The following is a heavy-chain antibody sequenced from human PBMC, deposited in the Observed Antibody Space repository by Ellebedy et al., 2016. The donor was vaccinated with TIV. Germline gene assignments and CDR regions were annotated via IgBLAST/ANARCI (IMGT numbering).Heavy chain of an antibody. D-gene: IGHD2-15*01. CDR2: IYPHDSDT. CDR1: GYSVPNYW. CDR3: ARQGGRGFYFDY. V-gene: IGHV5-51*01. J-gene: IGHJ4*02. Sequence: PGGSLRLSCKGSGYSVPNYWIGWVRQMPGKGLEWMGIIYPHDSDTRYSPSFQGQVTFSADKSISTAYLQWSSLKASDTAMYYCARQGGRGFYFDYWGQGTLVTVSS.